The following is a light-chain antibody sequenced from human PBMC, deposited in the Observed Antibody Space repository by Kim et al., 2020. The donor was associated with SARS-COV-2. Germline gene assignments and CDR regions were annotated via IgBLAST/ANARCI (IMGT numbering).Light chain of an antibody. CDR2: GTS. CDR1: QYINRN. J-gene: IGKJ2*01. V-gene: IGKV1-39*01. Sequence: DIQMSQSPSSLSASPGDTVTITCRTTQYINRNLNWFQLKPGKAPKLLIYGTSTLQSGVPSRISGSGSGTVFSLTISSLQPDDTATYYCQQSYSAPYAFGQGTKLEI. CDR3: QQSYSAPYA.